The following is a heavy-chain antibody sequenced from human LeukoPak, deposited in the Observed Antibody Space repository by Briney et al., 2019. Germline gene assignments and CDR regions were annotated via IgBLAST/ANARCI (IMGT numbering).Heavy chain of an antibody. J-gene: IGHJ4*02. Sequence: ASVKVSCKASGYTFTDYYMHWVRQAPGQGLGWMGWINPNSGGTNYAQTFQGRVTMTRDTSISTAYMELSSLRSEDMAVYYCARGTTIAARLIFDYWGQGTLVTVSS. CDR3: ARGTTIAARLIFDY. CDR1: GYTFTDYY. D-gene: IGHD6-6*01. V-gene: IGHV1-2*02. CDR2: INPNSGGT.